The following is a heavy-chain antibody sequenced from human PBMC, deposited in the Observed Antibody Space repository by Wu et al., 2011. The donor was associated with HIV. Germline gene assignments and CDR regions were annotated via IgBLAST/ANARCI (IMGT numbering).Heavy chain of an antibody. CDR2: VIPILGTT. CDR1: GGTFSTYA. CDR3: ARAYDLWSGSGYYYYMDV. V-gene: IGHV1-69*11. Sequence: QVQLVQSGAEVKKPGSSVKVSCKASGGTFSTYAFSWVRQAPGQGPEWMGRVIPILGTTNYAQKFQGRVTITADEPTSTTYLELSSLRSEDTAVYYCARAYDLWSGSGYYYYMDVWGKGTTVSVSS. D-gene: IGHD3-3*01. J-gene: IGHJ6*03.